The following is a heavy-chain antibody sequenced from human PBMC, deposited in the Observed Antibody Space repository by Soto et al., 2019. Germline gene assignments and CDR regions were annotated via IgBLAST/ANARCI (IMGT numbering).Heavy chain of an antibody. Sequence: GGSLRLSCAASGFTFSSYGMHWVRQAPGKGLEWVAVIWYDGSNKYYADSVKGRFTISRDNSKNTLYLQMNSLRAEDTAVYYCARDHTGGYDHIFDYWGQGTLVTVSS. V-gene: IGHV3-33*01. D-gene: IGHD5-12*01. CDR3: ARDHTGGYDHIFDY. CDR2: IWYDGSNK. CDR1: GFTFSSYG. J-gene: IGHJ4*02.